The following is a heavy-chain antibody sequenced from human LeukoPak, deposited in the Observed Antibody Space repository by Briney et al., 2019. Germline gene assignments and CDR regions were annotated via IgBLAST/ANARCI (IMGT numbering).Heavy chain of an antibody. D-gene: IGHD1-26*01. Sequence: GGSLRLSCAASGFTFSSYNMNWVRQAPGKGLEWVSSISSSSTYIYYADSVKGRFTISRDNAKNSLYLQMNSLRAEDTAVYYCARGDSSGSYSVFDYWGQGTLVTVSS. CDR2: ISSSSTYI. J-gene: IGHJ4*02. V-gene: IGHV3-21*01. CDR1: GFTFSSYN. CDR3: ARGDSSGSYSVFDY.